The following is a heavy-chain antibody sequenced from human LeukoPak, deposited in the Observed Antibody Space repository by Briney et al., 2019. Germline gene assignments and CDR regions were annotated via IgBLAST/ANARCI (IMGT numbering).Heavy chain of an antibody. CDR1: GFTFSSYS. D-gene: IGHD4-17*01. Sequence: PGGSLRLSCAASGFTFSSYSMSWVRQAPGKGLEWVAVISYDGSNKYYADSVKGRFTISRDNSKNTLYLQMNSLRAEDTAVYYCAKGGYGDYNLDYWGQGTLVTVSS. V-gene: IGHV3-30*18. CDR2: ISYDGSNK. CDR3: AKGGYGDYNLDY. J-gene: IGHJ4*02.